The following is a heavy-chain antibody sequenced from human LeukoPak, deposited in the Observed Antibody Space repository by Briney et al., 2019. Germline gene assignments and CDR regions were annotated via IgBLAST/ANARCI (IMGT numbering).Heavy chain of an antibody. CDR3: AGRVYSNYPLNPFDL. D-gene: IGHD4-11*01. CDR2: IYPDDSDT. CDR1: GYNFTKFW. V-gene: IGHV5-51*01. J-gene: IGHJ3*01. Sequence: GESLKISCKGSGYNFTKFWVGWVRQMPGKGLEWMGMIYPDDSDTRYSPSFQGQVTISVEKSINTAYLQWSSLKASDTAMYYCAGRVYSNYPLNPFDLWGQGTMVTVSS.